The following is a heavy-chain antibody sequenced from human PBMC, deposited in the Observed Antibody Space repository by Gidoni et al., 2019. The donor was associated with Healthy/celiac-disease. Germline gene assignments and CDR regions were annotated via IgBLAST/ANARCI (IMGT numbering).Heavy chain of an antibody. D-gene: IGHD3-3*01. Sequence: QVQLQESGPGLVKPSETLSLTCTVSGYSISSGYYWGWIRQPPGKGLEWIGSIYHSGSTYYNPSLKSRVTISVDTSKNQFSLKLSSVTAADTAVYYCARNSGRYYDFWSGPPHGAFDIWGQGTMVTVSS. CDR2: IYHSGST. J-gene: IGHJ3*02. V-gene: IGHV4-38-2*02. CDR3: ARNSGRYYDFWSGPPHGAFDI. CDR1: GYSISSGYY.